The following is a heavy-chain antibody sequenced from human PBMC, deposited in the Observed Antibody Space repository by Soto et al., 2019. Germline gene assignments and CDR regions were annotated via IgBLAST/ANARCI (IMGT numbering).Heavy chain of an antibody. Sequence: EVQLLESGGGSVQPGGSLRLSCAASGFTFSNYAMHWVRRPPGKGLEWVSSISHSGGTSYYADSVKGRFSISRDSLVKTLYLQMNSLRAEDTAVYYCAKGRGQNWNVDYWGQGTLVSVSP. CDR1: GFTFSNYA. V-gene: IGHV3-23*01. CDR2: ISHSGGTS. CDR3: AKGRGQNWNVDY. D-gene: IGHD1-1*01. J-gene: IGHJ4*02.